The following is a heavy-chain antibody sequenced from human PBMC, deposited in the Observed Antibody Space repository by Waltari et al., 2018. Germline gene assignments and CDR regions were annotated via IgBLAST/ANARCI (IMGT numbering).Heavy chain of an antibody. J-gene: IGHJ6*03. V-gene: IGHV3-21*01. CDR1: GLTVSSNT. CDR3: ASHLEDFYYYMDV. CDR2: IGSSSTYT. Sequence: EVQLVESGGGLVKPGGSLRRSCAASGLTVSSNTMNWVRQAPGKGLEWVSSIGSSSTYTYYADSVKGRFTISRDNARASLYLQMDSLRAEDTAVYYCASHLEDFYYYMDVWGKGTTVTVSS.